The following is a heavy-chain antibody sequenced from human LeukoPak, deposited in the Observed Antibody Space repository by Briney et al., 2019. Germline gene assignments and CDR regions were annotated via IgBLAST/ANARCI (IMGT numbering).Heavy chain of an antibody. Sequence: PSETLSLTCTVSGGSISSSSYYWGWIRQPPGKGLEWIANFYYSRNTYYNPSLKSRVTISVDTSKNQFSLKLSSVTAADTAVYYCARARRRWLVGAHIRGDNPPYYYDYWGQGTLVTVSS. J-gene: IGHJ4*02. CDR2: FYYSRNT. V-gene: IGHV4-39*07. D-gene: IGHD6-19*01. CDR3: ARARRRWLVGAHIRGDNPPYYYDY. CDR1: GGSISSSSYY.